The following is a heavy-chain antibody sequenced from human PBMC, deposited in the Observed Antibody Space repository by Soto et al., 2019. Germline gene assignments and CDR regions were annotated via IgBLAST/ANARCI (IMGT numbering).Heavy chain of an antibody. D-gene: IGHD2-2*01. CDR2: IIPIFGTA. J-gene: IGHJ6*02. V-gene: IGHV1-69*06. Sequence: SVKVSCKASGGTFSSYAISWVRQAPGQGLEWMGGIIPIFGTANYAQKIQGRVTITADKSTSTAYMELSSLRSEDTAVYYCARADIVVVPAASYCYYYGMDVWGQGTTVTVSS. CDR3: ARADIVVVPAASYCYYYGMDV. CDR1: GGTFSSYA.